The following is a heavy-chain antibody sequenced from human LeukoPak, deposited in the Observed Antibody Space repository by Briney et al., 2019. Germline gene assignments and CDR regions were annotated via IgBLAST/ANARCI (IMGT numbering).Heavy chain of an antibody. Sequence: GGSLRLSCTASGFTFSNYWMSWVRQAPGKGLEWVANIKQDGSVQYYVDSVKGRFTISRDNAKNSLYLQMNSLGAEDTAVYYCARKWAVAGSSYFDYWGQGTLVTVSS. CDR3: ARKWAVAGSSYFDY. V-gene: IGHV3-7*03. CDR1: GFTFSNYW. D-gene: IGHD6-19*01. J-gene: IGHJ4*02. CDR2: IKQDGSVQ.